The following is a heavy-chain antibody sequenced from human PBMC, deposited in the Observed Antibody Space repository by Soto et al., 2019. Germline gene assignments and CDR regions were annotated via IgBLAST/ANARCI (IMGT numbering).Heavy chain of an antibody. J-gene: IGHJ4*02. D-gene: IGHD2-2*01. CDR3: STGYCSSTRCFSPSFDY. CDR2: IRSKANHYAT. Sequence: GGSLRLSCAASGFTFSDSAMHWVRQASGKGLEWVGRIRSKANHYATAYAASVKGRFSISRDDSKNTAYLQMNSLKTEDTAVYYCSTGYCSSTRCFSPSFDYWGQGPLVTVS. CDR1: GFTFSDSA. V-gene: IGHV3-73*01.